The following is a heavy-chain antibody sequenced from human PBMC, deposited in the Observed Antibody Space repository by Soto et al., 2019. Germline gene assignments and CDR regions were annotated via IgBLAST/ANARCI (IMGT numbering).Heavy chain of an antibody. CDR1: GGSISSGDYY. CDR2: IYYSGST. D-gene: IGHD1-1*01. V-gene: IGHV4-30-4*01. CDR3: ARDVRTGTTPPRFDP. Sequence: SETLSLTCTVSGGSISSGDYYWSWIRHPPGKGLEWIGYIYYSGSTYYNPSLKSRVTISVDTSKNQFSLKLSSVTAADTAVYYCARDVRTGTTPPRFDPWGQGTLVTVSS. J-gene: IGHJ5*02.